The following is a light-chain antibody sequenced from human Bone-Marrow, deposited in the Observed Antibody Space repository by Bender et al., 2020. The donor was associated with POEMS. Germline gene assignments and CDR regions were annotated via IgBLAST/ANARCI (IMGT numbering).Light chain of an antibody. V-gene: IGLV1-44*01. CDR3: QTYDTGLGGVV. CDR2: INN. Sequence: QSVLTQPPSASGTPGQRVTISCSGSSSNIGTNPVNWYQQLPGTAPKLLIYINNQRPSGVPDRFSASRSASSASLVITGLQPEDDADYFCQTYDTGLGGVVFGGGTKLTVL. J-gene: IGLJ2*01. CDR1: SSNIGTNP.